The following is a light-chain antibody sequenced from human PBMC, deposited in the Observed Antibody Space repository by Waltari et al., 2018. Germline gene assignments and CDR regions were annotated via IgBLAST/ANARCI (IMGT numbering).Light chain of an antibody. Sequence: DIQMTQSPSSLSASVGHTVTITCRSSQGISSYLAWYQQKPGKAPKPLIYSASILESGVPSRFSGSGSGTEFTLTISSLQPEDFATYYCQQYNSAPLTFGPGTKLDIK. J-gene: IGKJ3*01. CDR1: QGISSY. CDR2: SAS. CDR3: QQYNSAPLT. V-gene: IGKV1-16*01.